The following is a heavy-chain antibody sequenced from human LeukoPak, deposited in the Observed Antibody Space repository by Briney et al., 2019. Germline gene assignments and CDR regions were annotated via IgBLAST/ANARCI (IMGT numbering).Heavy chain of an antibody. J-gene: IGHJ3*02. CDR2: ISGSGDST. CDR3: AVDCSSPSCYGQSAFDI. Sequence: GGSLRLSCAASGFASTTCAINWVRQAPGKGLEWVSTISGSGDSTYYADSVKGRFTTSRDNSRNTLYLQLNSLRAEDTAIYYCAVDCSSPSCYGQSAFDIWGQGTMVTVSS. V-gene: IGHV3-23*01. CDR1: GFASTTCA. D-gene: IGHD2-2*01.